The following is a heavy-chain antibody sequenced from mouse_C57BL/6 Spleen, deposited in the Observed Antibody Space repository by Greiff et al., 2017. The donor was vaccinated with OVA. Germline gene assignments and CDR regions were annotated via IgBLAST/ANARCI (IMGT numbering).Heavy chain of an antibody. CDR1: GYAFSSSW. D-gene: IGHD1-1*01. V-gene: IGHV1-82*01. Sequence: VQLQQSGPELVKPGASVQISCKASGYAFSSSWMNWVKQRPGKGLEWIGRIYPGDGDTNYNGKFKGKATLTADKSSSTAYMQLSSLTSEDSAVYFCARGYYYGYFDVWGTGTTVTVSS. J-gene: IGHJ1*03. CDR2: IYPGDGDT. CDR3: ARGYYYGYFDV.